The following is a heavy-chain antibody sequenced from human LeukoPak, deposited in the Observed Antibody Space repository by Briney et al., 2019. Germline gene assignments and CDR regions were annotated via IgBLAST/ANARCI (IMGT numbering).Heavy chain of an antibody. D-gene: IGHD3-3*01. V-gene: IGHV3-23*01. Sequence: GGSLRLSWAASGFTFSNYAMSWVRQAPGKGLEWVATIHGGGGNKYYADSVKGRFTISRDNSRNTLYLQMDSLRAEDTAVYYCAKPPGENNFWIQYDNWGQGTLVTVSS. J-gene: IGHJ4*02. CDR1: GFTFSNYA. CDR3: AKPPGENNFWIQYDN. CDR2: IHGGGGNK.